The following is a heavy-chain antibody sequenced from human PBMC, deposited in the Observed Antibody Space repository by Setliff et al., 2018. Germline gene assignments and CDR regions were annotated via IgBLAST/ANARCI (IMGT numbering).Heavy chain of an antibody. D-gene: IGHD3-10*01. J-gene: IGHJ6*03. CDR2: ILSSGDT. Sequence: TLSLTCAVSGYSISSGFSWVWIRQSPGKGLEWIGRILSSGDTYYNPPLNSRVTISADTSKNQFSLNLSSVTAADTAVYYCARDNRARHYMDVWGKGTTVTVSS. CDR1: GYSISSGFS. V-gene: IGHV4-38-2*02. CDR3: ARDNRARHYMDV.